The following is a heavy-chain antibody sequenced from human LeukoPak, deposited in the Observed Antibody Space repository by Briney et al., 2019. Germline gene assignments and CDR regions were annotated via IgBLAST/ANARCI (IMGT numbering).Heavy chain of an antibody. CDR1: GFTFSSYC. J-gene: IGHJ4*02. CDR3: AKITGTTSEDY. D-gene: IGHD1-7*01. Sequence: GGSLRLSCAASGFTFSSYCMHWVRQAPGKGLEWVAVISYDGSNKYYTDSVKGRFTISRDNSKNTLYLQMNSLRAEDTAVYYCAKITGTTSEDYWGQGTLVTVSS. V-gene: IGHV3-30*18. CDR2: ISYDGSNK.